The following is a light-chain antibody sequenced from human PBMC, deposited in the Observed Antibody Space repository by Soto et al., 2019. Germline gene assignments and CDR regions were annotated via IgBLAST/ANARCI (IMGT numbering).Light chain of an antibody. J-gene: IGLJ1*01. V-gene: IGLV1-47*01. CDR1: TSNIGSNY. CDR3: ATWDDSLNGFYV. CDR2: RNN. Sequence: QSVLTQPPSASGTPGQGVTISCSGSTSNIGSNYVYWYQQLPGTAPKLLIYRNNQRPSGVPDRFSGSKSGTSASLAISGLRSDDEADYFCATWDDSLNGFYVFGTGTKATLL.